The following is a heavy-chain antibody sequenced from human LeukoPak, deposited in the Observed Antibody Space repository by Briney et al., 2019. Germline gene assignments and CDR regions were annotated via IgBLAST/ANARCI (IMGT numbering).Heavy chain of an antibody. CDR2: ISAYNGNT. J-gene: IGHJ4*02. D-gene: IGHD2-21*02. CDR1: GYTFTSYG. Sequence: ASVKVSCKASGYTFTSYGISWVRQAPGQGLEWMGWISAYNGNTNYAQKLQGRVTMTTDTSTSTAYMELRSLRSDDTAVYYCARSLNCGGDCYSADDDWGQGTLVIVSS. V-gene: IGHV1-18*01. CDR3: ARSLNCGGDCYSADDD.